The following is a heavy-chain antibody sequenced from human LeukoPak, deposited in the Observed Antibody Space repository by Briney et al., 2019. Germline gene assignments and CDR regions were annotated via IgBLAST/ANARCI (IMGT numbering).Heavy chain of an antibody. CDR1: GFIFSSYA. J-gene: IGHJ4*02. D-gene: IGHD6-25*01. CDR2: IGSSSGTI. V-gene: IGHV3-48*01. Sequence: PGGSLRLSCAASGFIFSSYAMSWVRQAPGKGLEWVSYIGSSSGTIFYADSVKGRFTISRDNAKNSLYLQMNTLRAEDTAVYYCARDSRYSFDYWGQGSLVTVSS. CDR3: ARDSRYSFDY.